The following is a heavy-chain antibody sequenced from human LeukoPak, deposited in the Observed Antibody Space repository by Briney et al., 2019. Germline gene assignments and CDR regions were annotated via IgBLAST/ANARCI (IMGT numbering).Heavy chain of an antibody. V-gene: IGHV4-59*01. J-gene: IGHJ5*02. CDR3: AREGTAGTNLNWFDP. D-gene: IGHD1-1*01. Sequence: SETLSLTCTVSGGSISGDHWNWIRQPPGKGLEWIGNIYYSGSTNFNPSLKSRVTISVDTSKNQFSLKLSSVTAADTAVYYCAREGTAGTNLNWFDPWGQGTLVTVSS. CDR1: GGSISGDH. CDR2: IYYSGST.